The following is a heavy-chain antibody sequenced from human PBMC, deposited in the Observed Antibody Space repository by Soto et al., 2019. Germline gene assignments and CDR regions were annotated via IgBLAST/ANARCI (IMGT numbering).Heavy chain of an antibody. V-gene: IGHV3-48*01. CDR3: ARGFVGTGDRCFDVFDI. Sequence: PGGSLRLSCAASGFRFSDYSMNWVRQAPGKGLEWVSYISSGSSTINYAHSVKGRFVISRDNAKNSLSLQMDSLRGEDTAVYYCARGFVGTGDRCFDVFDICGKRATVPVSS. D-gene: IGHD2-15*01. J-gene: IGHJ3*02. CDR2: ISSGSSTI. CDR1: GFRFSDYS.